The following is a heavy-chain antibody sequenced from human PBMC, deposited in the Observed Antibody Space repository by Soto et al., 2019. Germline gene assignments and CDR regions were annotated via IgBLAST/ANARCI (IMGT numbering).Heavy chain of an antibody. CDR1: GFTFSSYA. D-gene: IGHD3-3*01. V-gene: IGHV3-23*01. Sequence: EVQLLESGGGLVQPGGSLRLSCAASGFTFSSYAMSWVRQAPGKGLEWVSAISGRGGSTYYADSVKGRFTISRDNSKNTLYLQMNSLRAEDTAVYYCAKDRLQASYYDFWSGYYPNWFDPWGQGTLVTVSS. CDR3: AKDRLQASYYDFWSGYYPNWFDP. CDR2: ISGRGGST. J-gene: IGHJ5*02.